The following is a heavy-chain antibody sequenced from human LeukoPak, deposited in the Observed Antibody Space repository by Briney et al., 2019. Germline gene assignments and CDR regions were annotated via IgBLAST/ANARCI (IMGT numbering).Heavy chain of an antibody. V-gene: IGHV1-18*01. J-gene: IGHJ6*02. CDR3: ARVYCSSTSCQYYYYYGMDV. CDR2: ISAYNGNT. Sequence: ASVKVSCKASGYTFTSYGISWVRQAPGQGLKWMGWISAYNGNTNYAQKLQGRVTMTTDTSTSTAYMELRSLRSDDTAVYYCARVYCSSTSCQYYYYYGMDVWGQGTTVTVSS. D-gene: IGHD2-2*01. CDR1: GYTFTSYG.